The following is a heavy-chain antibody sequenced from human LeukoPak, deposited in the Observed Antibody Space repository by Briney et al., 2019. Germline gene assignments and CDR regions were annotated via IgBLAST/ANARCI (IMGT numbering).Heavy chain of an antibody. J-gene: IGHJ4*02. CDR1: GFTFSSYA. CDR3: AKESRFRLAYFDY. V-gene: IGHV3-23*01. CDR2: ISGSGGDT. Sequence: GGSLRLSCAASGFTFSSYAMSWVRQAPGKGLEWVSAISGSGGDTYSADSVKGRFTISRDNSKNTLYLQMDSLRAEDTAVYYCAKESRFRLAYFDYWGQGTLVTVSS. D-gene: IGHD6-19*01.